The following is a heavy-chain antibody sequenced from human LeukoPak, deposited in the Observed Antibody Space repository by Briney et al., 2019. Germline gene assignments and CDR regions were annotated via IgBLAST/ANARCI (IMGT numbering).Heavy chain of an antibody. Sequence: SETLSLTCAVSGGSISSGGYSWSWIRQPPGKGLEWIGYIYHSGSTYYNPSLKSRVTISVDRSKIQFSLKLSSVTAADTAVYYCAREGRSSTSCYFDYWGQGNLVTVSS. CDR2: IYHSGST. CDR1: GGSISSGGYS. V-gene: IGHV4-30-2*01. D-gene: IGHD2-2*01. CDR3: AREGRSSTSCYFDY. J-gene: IGHJ4*02.